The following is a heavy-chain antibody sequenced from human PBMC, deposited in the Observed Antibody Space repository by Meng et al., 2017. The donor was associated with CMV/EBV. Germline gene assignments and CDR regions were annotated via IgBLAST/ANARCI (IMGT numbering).Heavy chain of an antibody. CDR2: IYYSGST. V-gene: IGHV4-39*01. CDR3: ARQYQLPHFDY. CDR1: GGSISSSSYY. D-gene: IGHD2-2*01. J-gene: IGHJ4*02. Sequence: CTVSGGSISSSSYYWGWIRQPPGKGLEWIGSIYYSGSTYYNPSLKSRVTISVDTSKNQFSLKLSSVTAADTAVYYCARQYQLPHFDYWGQGTLVTVSS.